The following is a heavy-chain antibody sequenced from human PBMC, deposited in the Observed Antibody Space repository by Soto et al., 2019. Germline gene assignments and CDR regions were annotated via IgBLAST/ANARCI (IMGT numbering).Heavy chain of an antibody. CDR3: AKQAECRGGICSTNY. D-gene: IGHD2-15*01. CDR1: GFTVSSYV. CDR2: IAYDGSNK. Sequence: QVQLVESGGGVLQPGRSLRLSCAASGFTVSSYVMHWVRQAPGKVLEVVAVIAYDGSNKYYADSVKSRFTISRDKSKKTLYRQTNCLTGEDTAVAYCAKQAECRGGICSTNYWGQGSLLTVGS. V-gene: IGHV3-30*18. J-gene: IGHJ4*02.